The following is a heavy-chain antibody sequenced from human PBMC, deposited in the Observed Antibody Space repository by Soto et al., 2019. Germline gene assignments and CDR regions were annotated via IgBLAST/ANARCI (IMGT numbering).Heavy chain of an antibody. D-gene: IGHD3-22*01. CDR1: CGSISSGGYS. J-gene: IGHJ6*02. Sequence: LSLTCAVSCGSISSGGYSWSWIRQPPGKGLEWIGYIYHSGSTYYNPSLKSRVTISVDRSKNQFSLKLSSVTAADTAVYYCASGWGDSSGYYRNYYYYGMDVWGQGTTVTVSS. V-gene: IGHV4-30-2*01. CDR2: IYHSGST. CDR3: ASGWGDSSGYYRNYYYYGMDV.